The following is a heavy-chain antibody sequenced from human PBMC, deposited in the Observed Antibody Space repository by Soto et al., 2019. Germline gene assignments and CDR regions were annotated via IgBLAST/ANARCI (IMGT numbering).Heavy chain of an antibody. CDR3: AKGGLFCAGTYLYLDF. J-gene: IGHJ4*02. D-gene: IGHD3-3*01. CDR1: GYSFISYA. Sequence: WGSLSLSCAASGYSFISYAFIFFRQAPGEWLEWVSVISGGGGTTYYADSVKGRFTISRDNSKNTLYLQMNSLRAEDTAVYYCAKGGLFCAGTYLYLDFWGQGTLVTVSS. V-gene: IGHV3-23*01. CDR2: ISGGGGTT.